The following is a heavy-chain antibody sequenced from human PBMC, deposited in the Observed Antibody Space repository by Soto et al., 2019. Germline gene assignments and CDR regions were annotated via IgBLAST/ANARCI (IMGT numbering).Heavy chain of an antibody. CDR3: AKDHSSGWYMYAFDI. D-gene: IGHD6-19*01. CDR2: ISGSGGST. V-gene: IGHV3-23*01. CDR1: GCTFSSYA. J-gene: IGHJ3*02. Sequence: GSLRLSCTACGCTFSSYAMRWFRQARVKGLEWVSAISGSGGSTYYADSVKGRFTISRDNSKNTLYLQMNSLRAEDTAVYYCAKDHSSGWYMYAFDIWGQGTMVTVSS.